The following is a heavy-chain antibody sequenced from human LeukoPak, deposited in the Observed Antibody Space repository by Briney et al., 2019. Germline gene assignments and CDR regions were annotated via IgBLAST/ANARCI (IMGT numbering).Heavy chain of an antibody. CDR3: VVGGSPGY. V-gene: IGHV3-74*01. D-gene: IGHD2-15*01. CDR1: GLAFSAYK. CDR2: ISTDGYTT. Sequence: GGSLRLSCAASGLAFSAYKMHWVRQAPRKGLVWVSRISTDGYTTDYADFVQGRFTASRDNTKNTWSLGMNSLRAEDTAVYYCVVGGSPGYWGQGTLVTVSS. J-gene: IGHJ4*02.